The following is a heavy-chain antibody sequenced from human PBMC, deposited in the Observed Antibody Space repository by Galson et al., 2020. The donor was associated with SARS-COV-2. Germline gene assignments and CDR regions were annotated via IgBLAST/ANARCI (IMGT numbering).Heavy chain of an antibody. V-gene: IGHV1-24*01. J-gene: IGHJ3*02. Sequence: ASVKVSCKVSGYTLTELSMHWVRQAPGKGLEWMGGFDPEDGETIYAQKFRGRVTMTEDTSTDTAYMELSSLRSEDTAVYYCATFPGYGDYAGRTFDIWGQGTMVTVSS. CDR1: GYTLTELS. CDR3: ATFPGYGDYAGRTFDI. CDR2: FDPEDGET. D-gene: IGHD4-17*01.